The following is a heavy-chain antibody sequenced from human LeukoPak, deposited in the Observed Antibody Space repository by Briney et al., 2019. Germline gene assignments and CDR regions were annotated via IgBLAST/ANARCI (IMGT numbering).Heavy chain of an antibody. CDR3: ARGGGRSYSDAFDI. V-gene: IGHV3-64D*09. J-gene: IGHJ3*02. Sequence: GGSLRLSCSASGFTFSSYAMHWVRQAPGKGLEYVSAISSNGGSTYYADSVKGRFTISRDNSKNTLYLQMSSLRAEDTAVYYCARGGGRSYSDAFDIWGQGTVVTVSS. CDR2: ISSNGGST. CDR1: GFTFSSYA. D-gene: IGHD1-26*01.